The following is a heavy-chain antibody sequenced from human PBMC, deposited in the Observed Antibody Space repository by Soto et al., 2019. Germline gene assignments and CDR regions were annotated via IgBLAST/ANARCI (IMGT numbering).Heavy chain of an antibody. CDR2: ISGSGGST. V-gene: IGHV3-23*01. D-gene: IGHD1-7*01. J-gene: IGHJ6*02. Sequence: GGSLRLSCAASGFTFSSYAMSWVRQAPGKGLEWVSAISGSGGSTYYADSVKGRFTISRDNSKNTLYLQMNSLRAEDTAVYYCAKPTGITGTSYYYGMDVWGQGTTVTVSS. CDR3: AKPTGITGTSYYYGMDV. CDR1: GFTFSSYA.